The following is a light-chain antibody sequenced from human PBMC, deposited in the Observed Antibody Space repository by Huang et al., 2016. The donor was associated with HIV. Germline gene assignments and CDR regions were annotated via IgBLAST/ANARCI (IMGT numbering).Light chain of an antibody. CDR3: QQYNSYPWT. CDR1: QSISSW. J-gene: IGKJ1*01. CDR2: KAS. Sequence: DIQMTQSPSTLSASVGDRVTITCRASQSISSWLAWYQQKPGKAPKLRIYKASSLESGVPARFSGSGSGTECTLTISSLQPDDFATYYCQQYNSYPWTFGQGTKVEIK. V-gene: IGKV1-5*03.